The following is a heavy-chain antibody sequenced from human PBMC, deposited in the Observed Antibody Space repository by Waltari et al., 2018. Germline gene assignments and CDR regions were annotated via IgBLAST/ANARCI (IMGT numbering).Heavy chain of an antibody. Sequence: QVQLQESGPGLVKPSQTLSLTCTVSGGSISSGDYYWSWIRQPPGKGLEWIGYIYYSGSTYYNPSLKRRVTISVETSKNHVSLKLSSVTAADTAVYYCARVEQQLLSIYFDYWGQGTLVTVSS. CDR3: ARVEQQLLSIYFDY. V-gene: IGHV4-30-4*08. CDR1: GGSISSGDYY. D-gene: IGHD6-13*01. CDR2: IYYSGST. J-gene: IGHJ4*02.